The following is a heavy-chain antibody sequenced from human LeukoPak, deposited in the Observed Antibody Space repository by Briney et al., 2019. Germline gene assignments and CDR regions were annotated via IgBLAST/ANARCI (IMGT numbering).Heavy chain of an antibody. CDR2: IIPIFGTA. D-gene: IGHD6-19*01. CDR3: AREKRAVAIGVAFDI. Sequence: SVKVSCKASGGTFSSYAISWVRQAPGQGLEWIGGIIPIFGTANYAQKFQGRVTITADESTSTAYKELSSLRSEDTAVYYCAREKRAVAIGVAFDIWGQGTMVTVSS. CDR1: GGTFSSYA. J-gene: IGHJ3*02. V-gene: IGHV1-69*01.